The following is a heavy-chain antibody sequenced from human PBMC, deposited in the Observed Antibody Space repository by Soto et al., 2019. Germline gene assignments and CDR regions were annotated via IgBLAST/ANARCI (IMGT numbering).Heavy chain of an antibody. D-gene: IGHD6-13*01. Sequence: QVQLQESGPGLVKPSQTLSLTCSVSGDSLSSGDYYWSWIRQPPGKGLEWIGYIYYSGSTNYKPSLHSRVTTAVDTSKNPCSLKLGSVTAADTAGYYSARQYSKDYFDFWGQGNGVTVPS. V-gene: IGHV4-30-4*01. CDR2: IYYSGST. J-gene: IGHJ4*02. CDR1: GDSLSSGDYY. CDR3: ARQYSKDYFDF.